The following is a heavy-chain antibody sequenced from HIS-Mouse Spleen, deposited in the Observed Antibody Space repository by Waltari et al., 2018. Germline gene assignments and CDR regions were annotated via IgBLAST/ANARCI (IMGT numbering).Heavy chain of an antibody. J-gene: IGHJ4*02. CDR2: IGWDDDK. D-gene: IGHD6-19*01. V-gene: IGHV2-70*15. Sequence: QVTLRESGPALVKPTQTLTLTCTFSGFSLSTSGIGVSWIRQPPGKALAWLASIGWDDDKYYSTTLKTRLTLYKDTSKSQVVLTMTNMDPVDTATYYCARIAEGYSSGWYAFDYWGQGTLVTVSS. CDR1: GFSLSTSGIG. CDR3: ARIAEGYSSGWYAFDY.